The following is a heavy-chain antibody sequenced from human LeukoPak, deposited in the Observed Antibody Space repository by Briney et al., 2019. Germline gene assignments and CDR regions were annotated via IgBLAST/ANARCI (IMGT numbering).Heavy chain of an antibody. CDR2: TIPIFGTA. CDR3: ARAPHVTMVRGVPYFDY. Sequence: GASVKVSCKASGGTFSSYAISWVRQAPGQGLEWMGGTIPIFGTANYAQKFQGRVTITADESTSTAYMELSSLRSEDTAVYYCARAPHVTMVRGVPYFDYWGQGTLVTVSS. CDR1: GGTFSSYA. D-gene: IGHD3-10*01. J-gene: IGHJ4*02. V-gene: IGHV1-69*13.